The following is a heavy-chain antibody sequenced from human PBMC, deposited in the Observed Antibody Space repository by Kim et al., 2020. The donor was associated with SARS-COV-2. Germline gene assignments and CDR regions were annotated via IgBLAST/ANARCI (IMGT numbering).Heavy chain of an antibody. CDR3: ARGKSDLFDTGGVRNWFDP. J-gene: IGHJ5*02. CDR1: GFTFRSYA. CDR2: ISYDGSNK. V-gene: IGHV3-30*04. D-gene: IGHD2-8*02. Sequence: GGSLRLSCAASGFTFRSYAMHWVRQAPGKGLEWVAVISYDGSNKYFVDSVQGRFTISRDNSKNTLYLQMNSLRAEDTAVYYCARGKSDLFDTGGVRNWFDPWGQGTLVTVSS.